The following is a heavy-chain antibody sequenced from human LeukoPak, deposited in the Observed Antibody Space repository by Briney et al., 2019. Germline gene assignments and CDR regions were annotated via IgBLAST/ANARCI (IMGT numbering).Heavy chain of an antibody. J-gene: IGHJ4*02. D-gene: IGHD3-22*01. CDR1: GFTFSSYE. CDR3: ARDRNPLRTYYYDSSGYYV. Sequence: GGSLRLSCAASGFTFSSYEMNWVRQAPGKGLEWVSYISTSSSATYYADSVKGRFTISRDDAKNSLYLHMNSLRAEDTAVYYCARDRNPLRTYYYDSSGYYVWGQGTLAAVSS. V-gene: IGHV3-48*01. CDR2: ISTSSSAT.